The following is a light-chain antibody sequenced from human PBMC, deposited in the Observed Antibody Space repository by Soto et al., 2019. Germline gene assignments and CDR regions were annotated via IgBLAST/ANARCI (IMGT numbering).Light chain of an antibody. Sequence: PGERATLSCRASQGVSSSLAWYQQKPGQAPRLLIYDASNRATGIPARFSGSGSGTDFTLTISSLEPEDFAVYYCQQRSNWPPYTFGQGTKLEIK. CDR2: DAS. J-gene: IGKJ2*01. CDR3: QQRSNWPPYT. V-gene: IGKV3-11*01. CDR1: QGVSSS.